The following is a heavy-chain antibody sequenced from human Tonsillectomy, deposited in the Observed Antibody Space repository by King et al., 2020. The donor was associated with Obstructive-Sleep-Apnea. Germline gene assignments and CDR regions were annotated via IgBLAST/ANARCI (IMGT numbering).Heavy chain of an antibody. V-gene: IGHV4-31*03. CDR1: GGSISSGGYY. CDR2: IYYSGST. D-gene: IGHD2-15*01. Sequence: VQLQESGPGLVKPSQTLSLTCTVSGGSISSGGYYWSWIRQHPGKGLEWIGYIYYSGSTYYNPSLKSRVTISVDTSKNQFSLKLSSVTAADTAVYYCARGRCSGGSCYYREYYFDYWGQGTLVTVSS. J-gene: IGHJ4*02. CDR3: ARGRCSGGSCYYREYYFDY.